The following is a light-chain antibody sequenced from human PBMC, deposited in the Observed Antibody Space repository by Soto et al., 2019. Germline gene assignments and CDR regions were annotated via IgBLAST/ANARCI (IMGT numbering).Light chain of an antibody. J-gene: IGLJ1*01. CDR3: CSYAGHSTYV. CDR2: DXT. Sequence: LPHSGDGTDSAGEGLSISKKDVRNYAGGHYLVSWYPQHPCQAPNLIIYDXTKLPSGVSSRFSGSTSDNTPSLTISGLQAADEADYYCCSYAGHSTYVFAGGTKGTVL. V-gene: IGLV2-23*01. CDR1: RNYAGGHYL.